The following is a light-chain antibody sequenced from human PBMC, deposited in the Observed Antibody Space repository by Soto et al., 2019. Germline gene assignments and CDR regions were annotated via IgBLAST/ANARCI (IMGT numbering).Light chain of an antibody. J-gene: IGKJ4*01. CDR2: AAS. CDR3: LQSYRTPLT. V-gene: IGKV1-39*01. Sequence: DVQMTHSPSSLSASVGDRVTITCRASQSISSYLNWYQQKPGKVPKLLIYAASSLQSGVPSRFSGSGSGTDFTLTISSLQPEDFATYYCLQSYRTPLTFGGGTKVDI. CDR1: QSISSY.